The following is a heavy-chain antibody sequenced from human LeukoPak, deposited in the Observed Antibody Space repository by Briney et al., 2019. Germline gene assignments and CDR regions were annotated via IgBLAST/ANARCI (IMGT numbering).Heavy chain of an antibody. CDR3: ARAVSSWYYAY. J-gene: IGHJ4*02. CDR2: ITGGGGNT. CDR1: GFTFSTYA. V-gene: IGHV3-23*01. D-gene: IGHD6-13*01. Sequence: PGGSLRLSCAASGFTFSTYAMSWVRQAPGNGLEWVSGITGGGGNTYYADFVKCRFTISRDNPKNTLDLQMNSLRAEDTAVYYCARAVSSWYYAYWGQGTLVTVSS.